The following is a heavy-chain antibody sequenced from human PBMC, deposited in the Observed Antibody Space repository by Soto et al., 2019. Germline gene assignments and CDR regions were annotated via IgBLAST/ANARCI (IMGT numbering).Heavy chain of an antibody. V-gene: IGHV1-69*12. CDR3: ASNIVVVTAIVYYFDY. D-gene: IGHD2-21*02. CDR1: GGTFSSYA. CDR2: IIPIFGTA. J-gene: IGHJ4*02. Sequence: QVQLVQSGAEVKKPGSSVKVSCKASGGTFSSYAISWVRQAPGQGLEWMGGIIPIFGTANYAQKFQGRVTITADEXTXXAYMELSSLRSEDTAVYYCASNIVVVTAIVYYFDYWGQGTLVTVSS.